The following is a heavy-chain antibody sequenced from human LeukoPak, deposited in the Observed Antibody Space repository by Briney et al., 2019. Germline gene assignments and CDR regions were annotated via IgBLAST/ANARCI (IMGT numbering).Heavy chain of an antibody. Sequence: GGSLRLSCAASGFTVSNYAMSWVRQAPGKGLEWVSAISGSGARTYYADTVKGRFTISRHNSKNTLYLQMNSLRAEDTAVYYCARGRSWGQGTLVTVSS. J-gene: IGHJ4*02. D-gene: IGHD3-10*01. CDR2: ISGSGART. CDR3: ARGRS. V-gene: IGHV3-23*01. CDR1: GFTVSNYA.